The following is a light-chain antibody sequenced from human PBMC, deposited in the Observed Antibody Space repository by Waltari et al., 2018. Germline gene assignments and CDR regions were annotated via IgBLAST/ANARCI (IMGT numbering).Light chain of an antibody. Sequence: DTQLSQFPSTPAASVEDRVTITCQASLNIHNYLNWYQQKPGKAPKLLIYDASTLETGVPSRFSGSGSGTDFVFTISRLQPEDIATYYCQHYDGVPPWTFGQGTRVDFK. V-gene: IGKV1-33*01. CDR3: QHYDGVPPWT. CDR1: LNIHNY. CDR2: DAS. J-gene: IGKJ1*01.